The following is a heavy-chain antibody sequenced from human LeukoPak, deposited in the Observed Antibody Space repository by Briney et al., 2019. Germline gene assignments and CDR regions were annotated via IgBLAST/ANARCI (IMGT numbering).Heavy chain of an antibody. V-gene: IGHV3-11*01. D-gene: IGHD2-2*01. J-gene: IGHJ4*02. CDR2: ISSSGDTI. CDR1: GFIFSDYY. CDR3: ARQVREWPGGY. Sequence: PGGSLRLSCEASGFIFSDYYMSWIRQAPGKGLEWLSYISSSGDTIYYADSVKGRFTISRDNAKNSLYLQKNSLRAEDTAMYYCARQVREWPGGYWGQGTLVTVSS.